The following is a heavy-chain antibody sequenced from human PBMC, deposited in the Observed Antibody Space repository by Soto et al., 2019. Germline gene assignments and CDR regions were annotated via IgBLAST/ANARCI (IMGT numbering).Heavy chain of an antibody. D-gene: IGHD2-15*01. J-gene: IGHJ6*03. CDR3: ARGYCSGGSCYSLRFYYYYYMDV. CDR1: GFTFSSYS. CDR2: ISSSSRYI. Sequence: EVQLVESGGGLVKPGGSLRLSCAASGFTFSSYSMNWVRQAPGKGLEWVSSISSSSRYIYYADSVKGRFTISRDNAKNSLYLQMNSLRAEDTAVYYCARGYCSGGSCYSLRFYYYYYMDVWGKGTTVTVSS. V-gene: IGHV3-21*01.